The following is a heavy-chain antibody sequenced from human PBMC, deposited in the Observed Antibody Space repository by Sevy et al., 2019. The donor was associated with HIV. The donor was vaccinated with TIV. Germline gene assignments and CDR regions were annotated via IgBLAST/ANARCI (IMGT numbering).Heavy chain of an antibody. J-gene: IGHJ3*02. CDR2: ISYDGSNK. V-gene: IGHV3-30-3*01. Sequence: GGSLRLSCAASGFAFSSYAMHWVRQAPGKGLEWVAVISYDGSNKYYADSVKGRFTISRDNSKSTLYLQMNSLRAEDTAVYYCAREGGYCSGGSCYSYAFDIWGQGIMVTVSS. D-gene: IGHD2-15*01. CDR3: AREGGYCSGGSCYSYAFDI. CDR1: GFAFSSYA.